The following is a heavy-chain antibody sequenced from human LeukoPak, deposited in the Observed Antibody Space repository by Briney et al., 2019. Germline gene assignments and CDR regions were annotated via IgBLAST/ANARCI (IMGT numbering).Heavy chain of an antibody. J-gene: IGHJ4*02. CDR2: IYYSGST. Sequence: NSSETLSLTCTVSGGSISSYYWSWIRQPPGKGLEWIGYIYYSGSTNYNPSLKSRVTISVDTSKNQFSLKLSSVTAADTAVYYCARAELPDHDFWSGYARPQPEPKYYFDYWGQGTLVTVSS. CDR1: GGSISSYY. D-gene: IGHD3-3*01. V-gene: IGHV4-59*01. CDR3: ARAELPDHDFWSGYARPQPEPKYYFDY.